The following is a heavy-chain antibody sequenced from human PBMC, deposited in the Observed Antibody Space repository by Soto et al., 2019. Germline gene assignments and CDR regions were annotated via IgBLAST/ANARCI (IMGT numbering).Heavy chain of an antibody. CDR2: INPSGGST. V-gene: IGHV1-46*03. CDR3: ARIAGIAAAGIEGDYDY. CDR1: GYTFTSYY. J-gene: IGHJ4*02. D-gene: IGHD6-13*01. Sequence: QVQLVQSGAEVKMPGASVKVSCKASGYTFTSYYMHWVRQAPGQGLEWMGIINPSGGSTSYAQKFQGRVTMTRDTSTSTVYMELSSLRSEDTAVYYCARIAGIAAAGIEGDYDYWGQGTLVTVSS.